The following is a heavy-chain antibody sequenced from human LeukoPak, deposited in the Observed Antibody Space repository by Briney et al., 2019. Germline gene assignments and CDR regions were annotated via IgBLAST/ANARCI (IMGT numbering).Heavy chain of an antibody. D-gene: IGHD2-21*02. CDR2: IYPGDSDT. Sequence: GESLKISCKGSGYIFTSNWIGWVRQMPGKGLEWVAIIYPGDSDTRYNPSFQGQVTISVDKSTSTAYLQWSSLKASDTAMYYCARPAYCGSDCNSYYFDHWGLGTQVTVSS. V-gene: IGHV5-51*01. J-gene: IGHJ4*02. CDR1: GYIFTSNW. CDR3: ARPAYCGSDCNSYYFDH.